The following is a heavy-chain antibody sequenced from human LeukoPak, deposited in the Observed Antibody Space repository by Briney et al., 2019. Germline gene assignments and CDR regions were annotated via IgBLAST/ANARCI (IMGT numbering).Heavy chain of an antibody. D-gene: IGHD3-22*01. Sequence: SETLSLPCTVSSYSNRRWYYRGWIREPPGKGLGWIGGIYHSGSTYYNPSLKSRVTISVDTSKNQFSLKLSSVTAADTAVYYCARESDSNYYDSSGSVGYWGQGTLVTVSS. V-gene: IGHV4-38-2*02. CDR1: SYSNRRWYY. J-gene: IGHJ4*02. CDR3: ARESDSNYYDSSGSVGY. CDR2: IYHSGST.